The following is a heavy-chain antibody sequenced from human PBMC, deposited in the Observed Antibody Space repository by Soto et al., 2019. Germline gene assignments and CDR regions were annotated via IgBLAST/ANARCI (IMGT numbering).Heavy chain of an antibody. CDR3: AREAGYTYGYVFDY. D-gene: IGHD5-18*01. V-gene: IGHV1-69*19. CDR1: GGTFGNHA. J-gene: IGHJ4*02. CDR2: IIPVLGVG. Sequence: QVQLVQSGAEVKKPGSSVRVSCKASGGTFGNHAIRWVRQAPGQGLEWLGGIIPVLGVGDNAQNFQGSVSITADASTSTAYLEWSSLRSEYTALYYCAREAGYTYGYVFDYWGQGTLGIVSP.